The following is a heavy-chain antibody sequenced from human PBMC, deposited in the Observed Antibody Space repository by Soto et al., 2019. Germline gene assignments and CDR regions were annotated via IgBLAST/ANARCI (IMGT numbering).Heavy chain of an antibody. J-gene: IGHJ4*02. CDR1: GFTFSSYG. V-gene: IGHV3-30*18. CDR3: AKDQEYYYDSSGYYCIDY. Sequence: EGSLRLSCAASGFTFSSYGMHWVRQAPGKGLEWVAVISYDGSNKYYADSVKGRFTISRDNSKNTLYLQMNSLRAEDTAVYYCAKDQEYYYDSSGYYCIDYRGQVPMHTVSS. D-gene: IGHD3-22*01. CDR2: ISYDGSNK.